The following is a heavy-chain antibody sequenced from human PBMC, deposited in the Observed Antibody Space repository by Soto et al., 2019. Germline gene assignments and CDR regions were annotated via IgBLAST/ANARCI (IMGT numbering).Heavy chain of an antibody. CDR1: GGTFSSYA. V-gene: IGHV1-69*01. J-gene: IGHJ6*02. CDR3: AREGTTAPQDGFYYYGMDV. CDR2: IIPIFGST. D-gene: IGHD5-18*01. Sequence: QVQLVQSGAEVRKPGSSVKVSCKASGGTFSSYAITWVRQAPGQGLEWMGGIIPIFGSTNYGQKFQGRVTITADESTSTAYMELSSLRSEDTAVYYCAREGTTAPQDGFYYYGMDVWGQGTTVTVSS.